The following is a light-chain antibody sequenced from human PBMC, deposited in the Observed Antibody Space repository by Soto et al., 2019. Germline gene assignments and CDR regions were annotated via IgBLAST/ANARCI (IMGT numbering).Light chain of an antibody. V-gene: IGKV3-15*01. Sequence: EIVMTQSPATLSLSPGERATLSCRASQTIDNTLAWYQRKPGQAPRLLIYDASTRATGVPARFSGSGSGTDFTLTISSLQSEDFAVYYCQQFGASPQTFGQGTKVEL. CDR3: QQFGASPQT. CDR2: DAS. CDR1: QTIDNT. J-gene: IGKJ1*01.